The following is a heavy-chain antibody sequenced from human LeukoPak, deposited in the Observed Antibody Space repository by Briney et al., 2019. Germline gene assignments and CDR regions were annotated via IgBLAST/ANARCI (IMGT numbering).Heavy chain of an antibody. CDR3: ARNIPAVDAFDI. Sequence: SETLSLTCAVYGGSFSGYYWSWIRQPPGKGLEWIGEINHSGSTNYNPSLKSRVTISVDTSKNQFSLKLSSVTAADTAVYYCARNIPAVDAFDIWGQGTMVTVSS. D-gene: IGHD2-2*01. CDR1: GGSFSGYY. J-gene: IGHJ3*02. CDR2: INHSGST. V-gene: IGHV4-34*01.